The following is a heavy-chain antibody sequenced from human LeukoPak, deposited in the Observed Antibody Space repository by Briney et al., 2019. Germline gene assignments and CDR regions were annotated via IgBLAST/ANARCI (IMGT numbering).Heavy chain of an antibody. CDR3: ASEHYSSSCPDY. V-gene: IGHV3-74*01. CDR2: INSDGSST. D-gene: IGHD6-13*01. Sequence: GGSLRLSCAASGFTFSSYWMHWVRQAPGKGLVWVSRINSDGSSTNYADSVKGRFTISRDNAKNTLYLQMNSLRAEDTAVYYCASEHYSSSCPDYWGQGTLVTVSS. J-gene: IGHJ4*02. CDR1: GFTFSSYW.